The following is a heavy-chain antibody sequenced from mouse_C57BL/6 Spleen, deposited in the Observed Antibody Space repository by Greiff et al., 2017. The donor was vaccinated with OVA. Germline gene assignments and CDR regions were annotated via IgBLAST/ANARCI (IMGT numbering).Heavy chain of an antibody. CDR3: ASLPTMITNMGY. CDR2: ISDGGSYT. D-gene: IGHD2-4*01. CDR1: GFTFSSYA. V-gene: IGHV5-4*01. J-gene: IGHJ4*01. Sequence: EVQLVESGGGLVKPGGSLKLSCAASGFTFSSYAMSWVRQTPEKRLEWVATISDGGSYTYYPDNVKGRFTISRDNAKNNLYLQMSQLKSVDTAVYYCASLPTMITNMGYWGQGTSVTVSS.